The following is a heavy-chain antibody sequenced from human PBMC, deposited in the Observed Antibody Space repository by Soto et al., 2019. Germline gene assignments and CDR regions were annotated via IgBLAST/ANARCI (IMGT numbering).Heavy chain of an antibody. CDR1: GGSFIGYY. CDR2: INHSGST. V-gene: IGHV4-34*01. J-gene: IGHJ4*02. Sequence: PSETLSLTCAVYGGSFIGYYWSWIRQPPGKGLEWIGEINHSGSTNYNPSLKSRVTISVDTSKNQFSLKLSSVTAADTAVYYCARHQRWPNFDYWGQGTLVTVSS. CDR3: ARHQRWPNFDY.